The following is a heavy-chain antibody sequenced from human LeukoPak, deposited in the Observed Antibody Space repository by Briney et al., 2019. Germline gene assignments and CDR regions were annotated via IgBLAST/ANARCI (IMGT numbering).Heavy chain of an antibody. CDR1: GFTFSSYW. CDR2: IKQDGSEK. V-gene: IGHV3-7*01. Sequence: GGSLRLSCAASGFTFSSYWMSWVRQAPGEGLEWVANIKQDGSEKYYVDSVKGRFTISRDNAKNSLYLQMNSLRAEDTAVYYCAKTDYGDYIDYWGQGTLVTVSS. CDR3: AKTDYGDYIDY. D-gene: IGHD4-17*01. J-gene: IGHJ4*02.